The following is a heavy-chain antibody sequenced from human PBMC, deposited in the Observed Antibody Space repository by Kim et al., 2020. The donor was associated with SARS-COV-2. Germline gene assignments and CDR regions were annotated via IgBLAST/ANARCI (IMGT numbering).Heavy chain of an antibody. CDR2: IWFDGSKT. J-gene: IGHJ6*02. CDR3: ARAHYDIYAMDV. CDR1: GFSFSKFC. V-gene: IGHV3-33*01. Sequence: GGSLRLSCVASGFSFSKFCYHWVRQAPGKGLEWVAVIWFDGSKTDYTDSVKGRFTISRDDSENTVYLQMTSLRADDTAVYYCARAHYDIYAMDVWGQGTTVTVS. D-gene: IGHD3-9*01.